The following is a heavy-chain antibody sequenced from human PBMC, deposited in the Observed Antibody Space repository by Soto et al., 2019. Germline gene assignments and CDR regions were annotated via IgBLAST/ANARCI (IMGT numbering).Heavy chain of an antibody. J-gene: IGHJ2*01. CDR2: IYNTGST. CDR1: GYSISSGYY. V-gene: IGHV4-4*07. CDR3: ARAGGYSDRALGHEWCYFDL. D-gene: IGHD5-18*01. Sequence: SETLSLTCAVAGYSISSGYYWSWIRQPAGKGLEWIGRIYNTGSTNYNPSLKSRVTMSVDTSKNQFSLRLKSVTAADTAVYYCARAGGYSDRALGHEWCYFDLWGRGSLVTVSS.